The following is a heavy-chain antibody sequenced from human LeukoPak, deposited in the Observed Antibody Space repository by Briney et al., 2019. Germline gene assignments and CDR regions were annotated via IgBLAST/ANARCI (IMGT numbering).Heavy chain of an antibody. CDR1: GGSFSGYY. CDR2: INHSGST. D-gene: IGHD3-10*01. CDR3: ARHTCRGSGSFFRRSKSNQFDY. V-gene: IGHV4-34*01. J-gene: IGHJ4*02. Sequence: SETLSLTCAVYGGSFSGYYWSWIRQPPGKGLEWIGEINHSGSTNYNPSLKSRVTISVDTSKNQFSLKLSSVTAADTAVYYCARHTCRGSGSFFRRSKSNQFDYWGQGTLVTVSS.